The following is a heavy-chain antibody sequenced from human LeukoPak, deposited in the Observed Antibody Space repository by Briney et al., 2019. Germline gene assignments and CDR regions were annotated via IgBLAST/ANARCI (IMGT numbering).Heavy chain of an antibody. CDR1: GGSISTYY. CDR2: IYYSGST. CDR3: ARGRWFGELYLDY. Sequence: SETLSLTCTVSGGSISTYYWSWIRQPPGKGLEWIGYIYYSGSTYYNSSLESRLTISVDTSKNHFSLKLSSVTAADTAVYYCARGRWFGELYLDYWGQETLVTVSS. D-gene: IGHD3-10*01. J-gene: IGHJ4*02. V-gene: IGHV4-59*08.